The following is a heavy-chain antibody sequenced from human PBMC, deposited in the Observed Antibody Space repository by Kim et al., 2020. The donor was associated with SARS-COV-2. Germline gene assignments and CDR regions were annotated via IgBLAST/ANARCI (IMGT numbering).Heavy chain of an antibody. CDR2: IIPIFGTA. CDR1: GGTFSSYA. J-gene: IGHJ4*02. CDR3: ASSIGEWFHPRLPDAPFDY. D-gene: IGHD3-3*01. Sequence: SVKVSCKASGGTFSSYAISWVRQAPGQGLEWMGGIIPIFGTANYAQKFQGRVTITADESTSTAYMALSSLRSEDTAVYYCASSIGEWFHPRLPDAPFDYWGQGTLVTVSS. V-gene: IGHV1-69*13.